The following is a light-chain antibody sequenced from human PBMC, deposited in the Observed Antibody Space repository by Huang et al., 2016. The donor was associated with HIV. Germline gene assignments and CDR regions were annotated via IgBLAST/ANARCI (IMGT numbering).Light chain of an antibody. CDR2: DAS. CDR1: QTISNY. Sequence: EIVLTQSPATLSLSPGERATLSCRASQTISNYLAWYQHKPGQAPRLLIYDASSRATGIPARFIGSGSGTDFTRIISNLEPEDFAVYYCQQRSNWPPLTFGGGTKVEIK. CDR3: QQRSNWPPLT. V-gene: IGKV3-11*01. J-gene: IGKJ4*01.